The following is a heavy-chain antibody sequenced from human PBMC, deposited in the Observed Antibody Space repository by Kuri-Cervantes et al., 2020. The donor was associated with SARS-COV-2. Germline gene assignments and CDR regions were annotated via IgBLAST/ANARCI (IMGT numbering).Heavy chain of an antibody. CDR1: GLRFSSQT. D-gene: IGHD3-16*01. J-gene: IGHJ6*02. CDR2: ISGSGGST. V-gene: IGHV3-23*01. Sequence: GESLKICCAVCGLRFSSQTMSVGRQAAGRGLEWVSGISGSGGSTYYADSVEGRFTISRDNSKNIVYMQMNSLRAEDTAVYYWEETPCPWGEGSEMWGQGTTVTVSS. CDR3: EETPCPWGEGSEM.